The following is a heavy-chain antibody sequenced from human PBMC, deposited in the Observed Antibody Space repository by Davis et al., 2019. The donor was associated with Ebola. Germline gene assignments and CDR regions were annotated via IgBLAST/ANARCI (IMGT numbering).Heavy chain of an antibody. V-gene: IGHV1-46*01. J-gene: IGHJ4*02. Sequence: ASVKVSCKASGYTFTSYYMHWVRQAPGQGLEWMGIINPSGGSTSYAQKFQGRVTMTRDTSTSTVYMELSSLRSEDTAVYYCARDGEVWGLTGTTFDYWGQGTLVTVSS. CDR1: GYTFTSYY. CDR3: ARDGEVWGLTGTTFDY. CDR2: INPSGGST. D-gene: IGHD1-7*01.